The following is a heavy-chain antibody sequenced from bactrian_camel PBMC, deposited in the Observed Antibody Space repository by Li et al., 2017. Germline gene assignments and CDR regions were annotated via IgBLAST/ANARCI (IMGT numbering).Heavy chain of an antibody. CDR2: IDSDGST. D-gene: IGHD7*01. CDR1: GVVYDSYC. Sequence: RLSCAASGVVYDSYCMGFFRQAPGKEREGVAAIDSDGSTTLADSAKGRFTISRDLAKNTVYLQMSDLEPEDTATYYCAAGRLRGGRCGVMSGRFPDFAYYGQGTQVTVS. V-gene: IGHV3S56*01. CDR3: AAGRLRGGRCGVMSGRFPDFAY. J-gene: IGHJ6*01.